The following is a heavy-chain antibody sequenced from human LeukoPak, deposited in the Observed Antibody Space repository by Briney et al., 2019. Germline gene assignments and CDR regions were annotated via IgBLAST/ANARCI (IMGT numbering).Heavy chain of an antibody. V-gene: IGHV4-59*08. CDR1: GGPISSYY. Sequence: SETLSLTCTVSGGPISSYYWSWIRQPPGKGLEWIGYIYYSGSTNYNPSLKSRVTISVDTSKNQFSLKLSSVTAADTAVYYCARREERYDILTGYPRRDAFDIWGQGTMVTVSS. CDR2: IYYSGST. CDR3: ARREERYDILTGYPRRDAFDI. J-gene: IGHJ3*02. D-gene: IGHD3-9*01.